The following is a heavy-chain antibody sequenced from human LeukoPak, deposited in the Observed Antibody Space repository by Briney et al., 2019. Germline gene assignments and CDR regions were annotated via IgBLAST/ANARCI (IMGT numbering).Heavy chain of an antibody. J-gene: IGHJ6*02. CDR2: ITGRSDST. D-gene: IGHD3-10*01. CDR1: EFTFSSYG. Sequence: GGSLRLSCAASEFTFSSYGMSWVRQAPGKGLEWVSGITGRSDSTYYAESVKGRFTISRDNSKNTLYLQMNSLRAEDTAVYYCAKDQLWFGIMDVWGQGTTVTVSS. CDR3: AKDQLWFGIMDV. V-gene: IGHV3-23*01.